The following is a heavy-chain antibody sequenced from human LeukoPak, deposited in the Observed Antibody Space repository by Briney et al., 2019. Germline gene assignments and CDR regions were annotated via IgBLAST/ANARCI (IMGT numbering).Heavy chain of an antibody. Sequence: PGGSLRLSCAVSGFTFSNDWMHWVRQAPGKGLVWVSRISSDGTTTDYADSVKGRFTISRDNAKNTLYLQVDSLRVEDTAVYYCAGRWSFDYWGQGTLVTVSS. D-gene: IGHD2-15*01. J-gene: IGHJ4*02. V-gene: IGHV3-74*01. CDR2: ISSDGTTT. CDR1: GFTFSNDW. CDR3: AGRWSFDY.